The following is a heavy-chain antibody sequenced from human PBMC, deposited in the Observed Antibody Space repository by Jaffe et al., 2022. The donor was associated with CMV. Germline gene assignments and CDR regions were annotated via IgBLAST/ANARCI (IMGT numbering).Heavy chain of an antibody. CDR2: INPNSGST. CDR3: ARGAYDSGGYSQCDY. CDR1: GYTFTRHY. V-gene: IGHV1-46*01. J-gene: IGHJ4*02. Sequence: QVQLVQSGAEVKKPGASVKVSCKASGYTFTRHYLHWVRQAPGQGLEYMAIINPNSGSTTYAQKFQGRVTVTRDTSTSTVNMELSSLRSEDTAVYYCARGAYDSGGYSQCDYWGQGTLVTVSS. D-gene: IGHD3-22*01.